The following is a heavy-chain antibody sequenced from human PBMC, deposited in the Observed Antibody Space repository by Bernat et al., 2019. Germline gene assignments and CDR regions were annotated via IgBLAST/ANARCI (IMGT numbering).Heavy chain of an antibody. Sequence: EVQLVESGGGLVQPGGSLRLSCAASGFTFSSYWMSWVRKAPGKGLEWVANIKQDGSEKYYVDSVKGRFTISRDNAKNSLYLQMNSLRAEDTAVYYCARGSDYGYWYFDLWGRGTLVTVSS. J-gene: IGHJ2*01. V-gene: IGHV3-7*03. D-gene: IGHD4-17*01. CDR3: ARGSDYGYWYFDL. CDR1: GFTFSSYW. CDR2: IKQDGSEK.